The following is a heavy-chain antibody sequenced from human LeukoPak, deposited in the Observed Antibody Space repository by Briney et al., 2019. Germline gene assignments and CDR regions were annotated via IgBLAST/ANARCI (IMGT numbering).Heavy chain of an antibody. CDR2: ISGSGGGT. Sequence: GGSLRLSCAASGFTFSTYAMSWVRQAAGKGLEWVSLISGSGGGTYYADSVKGRFTISRDNSKNTLYLQMNSLRAEDTAVYYCARRDWMSSFDYWGQGTLVTVSS. CDR3: ARRDWMSSFDY. CDR1: GFTFSTYA. J-gene: IGHJ4*02. D-gene: IGHD1-1*01. V-gene: IGHV3-23*01.